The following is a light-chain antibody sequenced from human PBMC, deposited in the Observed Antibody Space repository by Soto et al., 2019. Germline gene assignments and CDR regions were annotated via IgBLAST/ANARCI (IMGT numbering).Light chain of an antibody. V-gene: IGKV1-5*01. Sequence: DIQMTQSPSSLSASVEDRVIITCRASQSISNHLNWYQQKPGKAPSLLIYGVSSLQSGVPSRFSGSGSGTEYTLTISSLQPDDFATYYCQQYNSYSPPTFGQGTKVDIK. CDR3: QQYNSYSPPT. J-gene: IGKJ1*01. CDR2: GVS. CDR1: QSISNH.